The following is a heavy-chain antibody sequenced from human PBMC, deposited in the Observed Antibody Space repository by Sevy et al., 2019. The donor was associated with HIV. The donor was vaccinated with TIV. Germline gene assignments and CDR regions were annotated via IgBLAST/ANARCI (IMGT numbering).Heavy chain of an antibody. CDR2: INHSGST. CDR1: GGSFSGYY. CDR3: ARDRLRAVAGNLDP. V-gene: IGHV4-34*01. D-gene: IGHD6-19*01. J-gene: IGHJ5*02. Sequence: SETLSLTCAVYGGSFSGYYWSWIRQPPGKGLEWIGEINHSGSTNYNPSLKSRVTISVDTSKNQFSLKLSSVTAADTAVYYCARDRLRAVAGNLDPWGQGTLVTVSS.